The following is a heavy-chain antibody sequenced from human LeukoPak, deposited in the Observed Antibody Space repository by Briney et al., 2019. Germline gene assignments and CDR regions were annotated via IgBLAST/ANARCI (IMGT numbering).Heavy chain of an antibody. CDR2: INPNSGGT. CDR3: ATSPGVLSQWELRDY. D-gene: IGHD1-26*01. J-gene: IGHJ4*02. Sequence: GASVKVSCKASGYTFTGYYKHWVRQAPGQGLEWMGWINPNSGGTNYAQKFQGRVTMTRDTSISTAYMELSRLRSDDTAVYYCATSPGVLSQWELRDYWGQGTLVTVSS. CDR1: GYTFTGYY. V-gene: IGHV1-2*02.